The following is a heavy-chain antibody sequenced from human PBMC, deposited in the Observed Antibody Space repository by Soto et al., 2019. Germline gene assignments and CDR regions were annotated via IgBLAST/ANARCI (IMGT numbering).Heavy chain of an antibody. Sequence: GGSLRLSCAASGFTFSGSAMHWVRQASGKGLEWVGRIRSKANSYATAYAASVKGRFTISRDDSKNTLYLQMNSLKTEDTAMFYCTTLNYGVDVWGQGTTVTVSS. CDR3: TTLNYGVDV. CDR2: IRSKANSYAT. CDR1: GFTFSGSA. V-gene: IGHV3-73*01. J-gene: IGHJ6*02.